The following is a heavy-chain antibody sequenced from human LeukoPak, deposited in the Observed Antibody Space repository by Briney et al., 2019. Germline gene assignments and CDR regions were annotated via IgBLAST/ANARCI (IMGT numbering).Heavy chain of an antibody. V-gene: IGHV3-66*01. J-gene: IGHJ4*02. Sequence: PGGSLRLSCAASGFTVSSNYMSWVRQAPGKGLEWVSVIYTGGSTYYADSVKGRFTISRDNSKNTLYFQMNSLRVEDTAVYYCARARGYSYGYFDYWGQGTLVTVSS. D-gene: IGHD5-18*01. CDR3: ARARGYSYGYFDY. CDR1: GFTVSSNY. CDR2: IYTGGST.